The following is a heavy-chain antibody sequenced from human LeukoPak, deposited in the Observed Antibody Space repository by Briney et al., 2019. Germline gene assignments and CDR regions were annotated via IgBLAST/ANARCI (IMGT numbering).Heavy chain of an antibody. D-gene: IGHD1-26*01. CDR1: VGTFSSYA. V-gene: IGHV1-69*13. J-gene: IGHJ4*02. Sequence: SVKVSCKASVGTFSSYAISCVRQAPGQGLEWMGGIIPIFGTANYAQKFQGRVTITADESTSTAYMELSSLRSEDTAVYYCARSLRVGDFDYWGQGTLVTVSS. CDR3: ARSLRVGDFDY. CDR2: IIPIFGTA.